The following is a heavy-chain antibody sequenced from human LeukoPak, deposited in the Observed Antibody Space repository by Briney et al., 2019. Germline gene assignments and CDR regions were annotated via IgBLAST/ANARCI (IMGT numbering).Heavy chain of an antibody. CDR3: ARENYYDRGGFDY. CDR1: GGSISSSSYY. Sequence: PSETLSLTCTVSGGSISSSSYYWGWIRQSPGKGLEWIGSIYYSGSTYYNPSLKSRVTISVDTSKNQFSLKLSSVTAADTAVYYCARENYYDRGGFDYWGQGTLVTVSS. J-gene: IGHJ4*02. D-gene: IGHD3-22*01. V-gene: IGHV4-39*07. CDR2: IYYSGST.